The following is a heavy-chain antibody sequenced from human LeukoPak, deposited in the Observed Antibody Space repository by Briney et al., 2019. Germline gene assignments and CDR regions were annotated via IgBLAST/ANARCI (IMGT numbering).Heavy chain of an antibody. Sequence: GGSLRLSCAASGFTFSSYAMSWVRQAPGKGLEWVGFIRSKAYGGTTEYAASVKGRFTISRDDSKSIAYLQMNSLKTEDTAVYYCTSYYYDSSGYYVDYFDYWGQGTLVTVSS. J-gene: IGHJ4*02. V-gene: IGHV3-49*04. CDR1: GFTFSSYA. CDR2: IRSKAYGGTT. D-gene: IGHD3-22*01. CDR3: TSYYYDSSGYYVDYFDY.